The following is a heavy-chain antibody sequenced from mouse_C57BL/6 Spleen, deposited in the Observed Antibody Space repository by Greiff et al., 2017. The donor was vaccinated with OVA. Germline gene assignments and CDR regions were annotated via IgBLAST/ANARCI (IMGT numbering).Heavy chain of an antibody. J-gene: IGHJ2*01. V-gene: IGHV1-52*01. CDR1: GYTFTSYW. Sequence: VQLQQPGAELVRPGSSVKLSCKASGYTFTSYWMHWVKQRPIQGLEWIGNIDPSDSETHYNQKFKDKATLTVDKSSSTAYMQLSSLTSEDSAVYYCAREDTGEYYFDYWGQGTTLTVSS. CDR2: IDPSDSET. CDR3: AREDTGEYYFDY.